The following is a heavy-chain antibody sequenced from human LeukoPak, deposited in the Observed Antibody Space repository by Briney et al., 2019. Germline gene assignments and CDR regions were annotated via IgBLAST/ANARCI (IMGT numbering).Heavy chain of an antibody. Sequence: QLGRSLRLSCAASGFTFSSYGMHWVRQAPGXXXXXXAVISYXGXXXXXAXXXXXRFTIXXXNSKXTXYLQMNSLRAEDTAVYYCAKDSSGGDYWGQGTLVTVSS. V-gene: IGHV3-30*18. D-gene: IGHD2-15*01. CDR1: GFTFSSYG. CDR2: ISYXGXXX. J-gene: IGHJ4*02. CDR3: AKDSSGGDY.